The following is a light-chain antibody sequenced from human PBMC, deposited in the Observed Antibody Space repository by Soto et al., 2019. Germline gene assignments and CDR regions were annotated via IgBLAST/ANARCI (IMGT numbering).Light chain of an antibody. V-gene: IGKV3-20*01. CDR2: HAS. J-gene: IGKJ4*01. CDR3: QQYASSPLT. Sequence: EIVLTQSPGTLSLSPGERATLSCRASQSVGRDYLAWYQQKPGQAPRLLIYHASNRATGIPDRFSGSGSGTGFTLTISRLEPEDFAEFYCQQYASSPLTFGGGTKVEIK. CDR1: QSVGRDY.